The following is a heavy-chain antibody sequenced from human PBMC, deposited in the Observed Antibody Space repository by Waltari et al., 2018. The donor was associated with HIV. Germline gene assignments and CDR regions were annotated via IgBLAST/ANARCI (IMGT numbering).Heavy chain of an antibody. D-gene: IGHD3-3*01. CDR2: MNPSTGNA. J-gene: IGHJ5*02. CDR1: GYPFPNHD. Sequence: QGQLVQSGAEVKQSGASVRISCKASGYPFPNHDINWLRQATGQGLEWMGWMNPSTGNAGFAHNFQGRVVMTRDIPINTAYMELSGLTSHDAAVYYCSTSRPGAMFGDAWGQGTLVTVSS. V-gene: IGHV1-8*02. CDR3: STSRPGAMFGDA.